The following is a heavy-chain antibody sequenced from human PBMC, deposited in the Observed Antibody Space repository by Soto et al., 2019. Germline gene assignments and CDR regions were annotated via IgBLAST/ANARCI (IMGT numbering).Heavy chain of an antibody. Sequence: GGSLRLSCAASGFAVSNNYMSWDRQAPGKGLEYVSVIYSGGGTYYADSVKGRFTISRDNAKNSLYLQMNSLRDEDTAVYYCAREGGLLNWFDPWGQGTLVTVSS. J-gene: IGHJ5*02. CDR2: IYSGGGT. CDR1: GFAVSNNY. CDR3: AREGGLLNWFDP. V-gene: IGHV3-66*01.